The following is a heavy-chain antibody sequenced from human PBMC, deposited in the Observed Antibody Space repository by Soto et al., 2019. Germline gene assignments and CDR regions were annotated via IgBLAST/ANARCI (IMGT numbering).Heavy chain of an antibody. CDR1: GGSISSSSYY. CDR2: IYYSGST. D-gene: IGHD3-3*01. J-gene: IGHJ4*01. Sequence: SETLSDTCTVSGGSISSSSYYWVWIRQPPGKGLEWIGSIYYSGSTYYNPSLKSRVTISVDTSKNQFSLKLSSVTAADTAVDYCARQHSFLRIVEYWGHGTLVTVS. V-gene: IGHV4-39*01. CDR3: ARQHSFLRIVEY.